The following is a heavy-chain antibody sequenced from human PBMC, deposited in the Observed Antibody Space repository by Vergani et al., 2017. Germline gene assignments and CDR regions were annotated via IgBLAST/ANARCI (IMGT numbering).Heavy chain of an antibody. D-gene: IGHD3-16*02. J-gene: IGHJ4*02. CDR3: ARGVITFGGVIALFDY. V-gene: IGHV3-21*01. CDR2: ISSSSSYI. Sequence: VQLVESGGGLVKPGGSLRLSCAASGFTFSSYSMNWVRQAPGKGLEWVSSISSSSSYIYYADSVKGRFTISRDNAKNSLYLQMNSLRAEDTAVYYCARGVITFGGVIALFDYWGQGTLVTVSS. CDR1: GFTFSSYS.